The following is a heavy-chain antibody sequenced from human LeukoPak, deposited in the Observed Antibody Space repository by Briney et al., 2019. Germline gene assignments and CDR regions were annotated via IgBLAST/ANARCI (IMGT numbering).Heavy chain of an antibody. Sequence: SETLSLTCAVYGGSFSGYYWSWIRQPPGKGLEWIGEINHSGSTNYNPSLKSRVTISVDTSKNQFSLKLSSVTAADTAVYYCARGAPKRWFDPWGQGTLVTVSS. CDR2: INHSGST. V-gene: IGHV4-34*01. CDR1: GGSFSGYY. J-gene: IGHJ5*02. CDR3: ARGAPKRWFDP.